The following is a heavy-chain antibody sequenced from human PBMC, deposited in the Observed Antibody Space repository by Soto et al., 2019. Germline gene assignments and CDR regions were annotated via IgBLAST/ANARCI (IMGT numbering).Heavy chain of an antibody. CDR2: IKDDGSEK. CDR3: ARDGYCSGGRCYRRNDY. Sequence: EVQLVESGGGLVQPGGSLRLSYAASGFTFSGYWMTWARQAPGKGLEWVAQIKDDGSEKFYVDSVKGRFTISRDNADNLLYLQMNSLRAEDTAVYFCARDGYCSGGRCYRRNDYWGQGTLVIVSS. J-gene: IGHJ4*02. D-gene: IGHD2-15*01. CDR1: GFTFSGYW. V-gene: IGHV3-7*01.